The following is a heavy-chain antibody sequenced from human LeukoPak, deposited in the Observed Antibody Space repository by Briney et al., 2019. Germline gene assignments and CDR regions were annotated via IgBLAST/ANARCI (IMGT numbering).Heavy chain of an antibody. CDR1: GFTFSSYS. V-gene: IGHV3-21*01. J-gene: IGHJ4*02. D-gene: IGHD6-13*01. CDR3: ARSRIAAANTDY. CDR2: ISSSSSYI. Sequence: GGSLRLSCAASGFTFSSYSMNWVRQAPGKGLEWVSSISSSSSYIYYADSVKGRFTISRDNAKNSLYLQMNSLRAEDTAVYYCARSRIAAANTDYWGRGTLVTVSS.